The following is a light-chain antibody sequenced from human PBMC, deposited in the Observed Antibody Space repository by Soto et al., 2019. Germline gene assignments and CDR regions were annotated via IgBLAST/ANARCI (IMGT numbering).Light chain of an antibody. CDR1: QRFKTF. V-gene: IGKV3-11*01. J-gene: IGKJ5*01. Sequence: EIVLTQSPSTLSLSPGQRATLSCRASQRFKTFLVWYQHRPGQAPTVLIYDASHRASGIPARFSGSGSGTDFTLTISSMEPEDAALYYCQQRSNWPPITFGQGTRLEIK. CDR3: QQRSNWPPIT. CDR2: DAS.